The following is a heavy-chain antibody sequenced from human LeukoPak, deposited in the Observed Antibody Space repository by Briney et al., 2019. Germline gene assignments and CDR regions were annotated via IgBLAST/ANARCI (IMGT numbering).Heavy chain of an antibody. CDR3: ARVDYGGNQLRYYYFDY. D-gene: IGHD4-23*01. CDR2: IYYSGTT. Sequence: PSETLSLTCTVSGGSISSYYWSWIRQPPGKGLEWIGYIYYSGTTNYNPSLKSRVTISVDTSKNQFSLKLSSVTAADTALYYCARVDYGGNQLRYYYFDYWGQGTLVTVYS. CDR1: GGSISSYY. V-gene: IGHV4-59*01. J-gene: IGHJ4*02.